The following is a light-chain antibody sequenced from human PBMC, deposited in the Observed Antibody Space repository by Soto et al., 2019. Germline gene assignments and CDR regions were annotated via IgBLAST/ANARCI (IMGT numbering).Light chain of an antibody. J-gene: IGLJ3*02. Sequence: QSVLTPPPSASGTPGQRVTISCSGSSSNIGSNTVNWYQQLPGTAPKVLIYSDNQRPSGVPDRFSGSKSGTSASLAISGLQSEDEADYYCAAWDDSLNGWVFGGGTKVTVL. V-gene: IGLV1-44*01. CDR3: AAWDDSLNGWV. CDR1: SSNIGSNT. CDR2: SDN.